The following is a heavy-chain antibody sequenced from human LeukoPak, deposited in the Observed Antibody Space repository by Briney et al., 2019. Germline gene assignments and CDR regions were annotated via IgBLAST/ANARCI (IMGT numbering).Heavy chain of an antibody. D-gene: IGHD3-3*01. CDR1: GYTFTSYD. CDR2: MNPNSGNT. J-gene: IGHJ6*02. V-gene: IGHV1-8*01. CDR3: ARALRITIFGVVIGLYYYYGMDV. Sequence: ASVKVSCKASGYTFTSYDINWVRQATGQGLEWMGWMNPNSGNTGYAQKFQGRVTKTRNTSISTAYMELSSLRSEDTAVYYCARALRITIFGVVIGLYYYYGMDVWGQGTTVTVSS.